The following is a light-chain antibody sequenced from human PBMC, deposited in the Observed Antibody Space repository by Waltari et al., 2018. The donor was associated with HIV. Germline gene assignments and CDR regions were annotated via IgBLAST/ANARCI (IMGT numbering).Light chain of an antibody. CDR1: RSNIGARYE. CDR2: CNT. J-gene: IGLJ3*02. Sequence: QSVLTQPPSVSGAPGQRVTISGSGTRSNIGARYEVHWYQQLPGTAPKLLISCNTHRPSGVPDRFSAFKSGTSASLVITGLQAEDEADYSRPSYDNSLSSSVFGRGTKLTVL. V-gene: IGLV1-40*01. CDR3: PSYDNSLSSSV.